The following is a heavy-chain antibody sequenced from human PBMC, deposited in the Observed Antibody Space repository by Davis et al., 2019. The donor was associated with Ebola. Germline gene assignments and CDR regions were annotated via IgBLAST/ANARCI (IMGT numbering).Heavy chain of an antibody. D-gene: IGHD3-3*01. V-gene: IGHV3-23*01. J-gene: IGHJ6*04. CDR3: AKSGLSFGVVKYHYGMDV. CDR1: GFTFSGHS. CDR2: ISGSGGST. Sequence: GGSLRLSCAVSGFTFSGHSMHWVRQAPGKGLEWVSAISGSGGSTYYADSVKGRFTITRDNSKKTLYLQMNSLRAEDTAVYYCAKSGLSFGVVKYHYGMDVWGKGTTVTVSS.